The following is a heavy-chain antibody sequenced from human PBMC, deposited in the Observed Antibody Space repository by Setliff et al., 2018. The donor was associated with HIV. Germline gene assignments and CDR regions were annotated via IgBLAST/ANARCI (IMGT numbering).Heavy chain of an antibody. Sequence: SETLSLTCSVSGGSISNFYWSWIRQPPGQGLEWVGHIYSTGDTNYNPSLKSRVPLSTDTSKNQLSLSLTSVTAADTAVYYCTTIPRGYTRNWYSASVDWGQGTLVTVSS. CDR1: GGSISNFY. CDR2: IYSTGDT. V-gene: IGHV4-4*07. D-gene: IGHD6-13*01. CDR3: TTIPRGYTRNWYSASVD. J-gene: IGHJ4*02.